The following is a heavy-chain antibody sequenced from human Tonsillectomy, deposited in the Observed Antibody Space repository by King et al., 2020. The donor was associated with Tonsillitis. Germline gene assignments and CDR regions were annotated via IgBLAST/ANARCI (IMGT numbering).Heavy chain of an antibody. D-gene: IGHD3-22*01. CDR2: IIPIFGTA. CDR1: GGTFSNYA. J-gene: IGHJ4*02. Sequence: VQLVQSGAEVKKPGSSVKVSCKASGGTFSNYAISWVRQAPGQGLELMGGIIPIFGTANYAQKFQGRVTITADESTSTAYMEVSSLRSEDTAVYYCARTDYYDSSGYYWTFDYWGQGTLVTVSS. CDR3: ARTDYYDSSGYYWTFDY. V-gene: IGHV1-69*12.